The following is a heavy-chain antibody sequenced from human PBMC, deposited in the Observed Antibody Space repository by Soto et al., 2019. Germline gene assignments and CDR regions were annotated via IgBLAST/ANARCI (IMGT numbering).Heavy chain of an antibody. J-gene: IGHJ5*02. Sequence: EVQLLESGGGLVQPGGSLRLSCAASGFRFSTYAMTWVRQAPGKGLEWVSGISGNSGSTYYADSVKGRFTVSRDNSKNTVYLQMNSLRGDDTALYYCAKVSVVVLAAGDCFDPWGQGTLVTVSS. CDR3: AKVSVVVLAAGDCFDP. V-gene: IGHV3-23*01. D-gene: IGHD2-15*01. CDR2: ISGNSGST. CDR1: GFRFSTYA.